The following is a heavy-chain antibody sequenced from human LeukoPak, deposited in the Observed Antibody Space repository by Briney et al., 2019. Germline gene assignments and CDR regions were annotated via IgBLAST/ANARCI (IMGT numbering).Heavy chain of an antibody. D-gene: IGHD6-13*01. Sequence: SETLSLTCTVSGGSISSYYWSWIRQPPGKGLEWIGYIYYSGSTNYNPSLKSRVTISVDTSKNQFSLKLSSVTAADTAVYYCARVPRIAAAGYPAALFDYWGQGTLVTVSS. CDR1: GGSISSYY. CDR3: ARVPRIAAAGYPAALFDY. CDR2: IYYSGST. V-gene: IGHV4-59*01. J-gene: IGHJ4*02.